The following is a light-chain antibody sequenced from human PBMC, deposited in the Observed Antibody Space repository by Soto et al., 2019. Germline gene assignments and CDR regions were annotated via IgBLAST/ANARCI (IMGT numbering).Light chain of an antibody. CDR3: QQYNNWPPIT. Sequence: EIVMTQSPATLSVSPGERATLSCRASQSVSGDLAWYPQIPGQAPRLLIYGASTRATGIPARFSGSGSGTEFTLTISSLQSEDFAVYYCQQYNNWPPITFGQGTRLESK. V-gene: IGKV3-15*01. J-gene: IGKJ5*01. CDR2: GAS. CDR1: QSVSGD.